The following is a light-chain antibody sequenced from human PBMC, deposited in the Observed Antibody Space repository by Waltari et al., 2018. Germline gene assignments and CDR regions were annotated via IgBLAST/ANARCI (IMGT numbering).Light chain of an antibody. Sequence: EIVLTQSPGTLSLSPGDRATLPCRASQRVRSSYLACYQQKPGQAPRLLINGASSRATGIPDRFSGSGSGTDFTLTISRLEPEDFAVYYCQQYGTLITFGQGTRLEIK. V-gene: IGKV3-20*01. J-gene: IGKJ5*01. CDR3: QQYGTLIT. CDR1: QRVRSSY. CDR2: GAS.